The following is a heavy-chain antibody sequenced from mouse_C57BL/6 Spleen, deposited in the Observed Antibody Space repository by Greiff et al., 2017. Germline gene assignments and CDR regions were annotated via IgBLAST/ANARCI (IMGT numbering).Heavy chain of an antibody. J-gene: IGHJ3*01. D-gene: IGHD1-1*02. Sequence: DVHLVESGGGLVKPGGSLKLSCAASGFTFSDYGMHWVRQAPEKGLEWVAYISSGSSTIYYADTVKGRFTISRDNAKNTLFLQMTSLRSEDTAMYYCARGGLGIAYWGQGTLVTVSA. V-gene: IGHV5-17*01. CDR2: ISSGSSTI. CDR3: ARGGLGIAY. CDR1: GFTFSDYG.